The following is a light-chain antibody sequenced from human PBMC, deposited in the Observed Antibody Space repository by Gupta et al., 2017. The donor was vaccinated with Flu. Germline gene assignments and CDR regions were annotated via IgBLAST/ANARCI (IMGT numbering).Light chain of an antibody. CDR2: GAS. J-gene: IGKJ1*01. CDR3: QQYNNWPLLT. CDR1: QSVSSN. V-gene: IGKV3-15*01. Sequence: IVLTQSPATLSVSPGERATLSCRASQSVSSNLAWYQQNPGQAPRLLIYGASTRATAIPARFSGSGSGTEFTLTISSLQSEDFAVYYCQQYNNWPLLTFGQGTKVEIK.